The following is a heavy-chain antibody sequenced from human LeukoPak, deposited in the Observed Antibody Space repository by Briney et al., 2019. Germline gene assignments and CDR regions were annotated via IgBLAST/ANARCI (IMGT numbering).Heavy chain of an antibody. CDR2: MHAGNGNT. V-gene: IGHV1-2*02. Sequence: GASGKVSCKASGYRFISHYIHWVRQAPGLGPEWLGWMHAGNGNTRYPAKFEGRVTMTRDTYSNTAYMDLTSLTSDDTAIYYCAREGSYCVGGDCYSFDFWGQGTLITVSS. J-gene: IGHJ4*02. CDR1: GYRFISHY. CDR3: AREGSYCVGGDCYSFDF. D-gene: IGHD2-21*02.